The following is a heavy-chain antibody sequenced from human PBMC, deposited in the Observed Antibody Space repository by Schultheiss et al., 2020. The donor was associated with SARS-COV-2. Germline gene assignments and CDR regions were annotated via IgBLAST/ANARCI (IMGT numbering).Heavy chain of an antibody. CDR1: GFTFSSYS. D-gene: IGHD6-19*01. CDR3: VKGHSSGWYDGY. CDR2: ISSNGGST. J-gene: IGHJ4*02. Sequence: GESLKISCTASGFTFSSYSMNWVRQAPGKGLEYVSAISSNGGSTYYADSVKGRFTISRDNSKNTLYLQMSSLRAEDTAVYYCVKGHSSGWYDGYWGQGTLVTVSS. V-gene: IGHV3-64D*06.